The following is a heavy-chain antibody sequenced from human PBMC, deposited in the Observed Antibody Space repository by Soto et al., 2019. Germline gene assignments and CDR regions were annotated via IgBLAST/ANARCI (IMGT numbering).Heavy chain of an antibody. CDR3: ARRPNLDYYGSGVFFDY. Sequence: PGGAPRLSCAAPRITFLSYLGGLVPPGPGEGLEWVANIKQDGSEKYYVDSVKGRFTISRDNAKNSLYLQMNSLRAEDTAVYYCARRPNLDYYGSGVFFDYWGQGTLVTVSS. CDR1: RITFLSYL. D-gene: IGHD3-10*01. J-gene: IGHJ4*02. V-gene: IGHV3-7*01. CDR2: IKQDGSEK.